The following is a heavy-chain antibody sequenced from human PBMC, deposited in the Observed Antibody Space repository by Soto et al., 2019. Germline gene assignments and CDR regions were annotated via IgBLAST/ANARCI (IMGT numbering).Heavy chain of an antibody. V-gene: IGHV4-61*01. D-gene: IGHD3-10*01. Sequence: QVQLQESGPALVKPSETLSLTCTVSSGTVSSGSYYWSWIRQPPGKGLEWIGYIYYSGSTNYNPSLKSRVTISVDTSKNQFSLKLSSVTAADTAVYYCARAVLLRHHNWFDPWGQGTLVTVSS. J-gene: IGHJ5*02. CDR2: IYYSGST. CDR3: ARAVLLRHHNWFDP. CDR1: SGTVSSGSYY.